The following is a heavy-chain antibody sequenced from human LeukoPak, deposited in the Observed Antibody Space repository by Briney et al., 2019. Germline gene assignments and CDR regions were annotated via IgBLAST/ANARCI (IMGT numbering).Heavy chain of an antibody. J-gene: IGHJ6*02. CDR3: AKDRSQEAIYKGALDV. CDR2: IASDGTKA. V-gene: IGHV3-30-3*01. CDR1: GFTFSNHA. Sequence: GGSLRLSCVASGFTFSNHAMRWVRQAPGKGLEWVAIIASDGTKAYYADPVKGRFSISRDNSKNTVDLQMNTLRTEDTAIYYCAKDRSQEAIYKGALDVWGQGTTVTVSS. D-gene: IGHD5-24*01.